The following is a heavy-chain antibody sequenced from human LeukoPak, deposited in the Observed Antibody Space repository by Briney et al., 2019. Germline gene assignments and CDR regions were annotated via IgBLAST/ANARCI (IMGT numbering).Heavy chain of an antibody. Sequence: ASVKVSCKASGYNFTGYYLHWVRQAPGQGLEWMGWINPNSGGTNYAQKFQGRVTMTRDTSISTAYMELSRLRSDDTAVYYCARHVRVSPYYYDRGHYYFDYWGQGTLVTVSS. CDR1: GYNFTGYY. J-gene: IGHJ4*02. V-gene: IGHV1-2*02. D-gene: IGHD3-22*01. CDR2: INPNSGGT. CDR3: ARHVRVSPYYYDRGHYYFDY.